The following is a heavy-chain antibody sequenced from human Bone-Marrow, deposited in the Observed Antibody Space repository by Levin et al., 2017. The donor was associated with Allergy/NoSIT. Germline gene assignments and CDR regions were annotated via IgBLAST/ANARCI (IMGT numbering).Heavy chain of an antibody. V-gene: IGHV3-30*04. Sequence: GESLKISCAASGFTFNRFILYWVRQSPGKGLEWVALISYDGSTEYHAESVKGRFTISRDNFNNTLFLQMNSLRSEDTAVNYCARGIWFGEFPYYYYYGMDVWGQGTTVTVSS. CDR3: ARGIWFGEFPYYYYYGMDV. J-gene: IGHJ6*02. D-gene: IGHD3-10*01. CDR1: GFTFNRFI. CDR2: ISYDGSTE.